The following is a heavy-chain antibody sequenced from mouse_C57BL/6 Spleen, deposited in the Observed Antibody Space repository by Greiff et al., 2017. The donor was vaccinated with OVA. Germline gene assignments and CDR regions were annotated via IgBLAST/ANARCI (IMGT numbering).Heavy chain of an antibody. CDR3: APYYYGSSPAWFAY. J-gene: IGHJ3*01. CDR1: GYTFTSYD. D-gene: IGHD1-1*01. Sequence: VQLQQSGPELVKPGASVKLSCKASGYTFTSYDINWVKQRPGQGLEWIGWIYPRDGSTKYNENFKGKATLTVDTSSSTAYMELHSLTSEDSAVYFCAPYYYGSSPAWFAYWGQGTLVTVSA. CDR2: IYPRDGST. V-gene: IGHV1-85*01.